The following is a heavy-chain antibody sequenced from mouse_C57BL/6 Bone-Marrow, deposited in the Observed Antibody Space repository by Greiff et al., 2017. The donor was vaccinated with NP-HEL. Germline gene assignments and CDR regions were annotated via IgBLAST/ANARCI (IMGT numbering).Heavy chain of an antibody. V-gene: IGHV14-2*01. CDR2: IDPEDGET. CDR1: GFNIKDYY. CDR3: ASPLFYDDDDGAY. J-gene: IGHJ3*01. D-gene: IGHD2-4*01. Sequence: VQLQQSGAELVKPGASVKLSCTASGFNIKDYYMHWVKQRTEQGLEWIGRIDPEDGETKYAPNFQGKATITADTSSNTAYLHLSSLSSEDTAVYYCASPLFYDDDDGAYWGQGTLVTVSA.